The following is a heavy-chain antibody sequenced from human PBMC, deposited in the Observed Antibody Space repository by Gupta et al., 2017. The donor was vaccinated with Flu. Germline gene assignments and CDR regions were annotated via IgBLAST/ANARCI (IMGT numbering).Heavy chain of an antibody. Sequence: QVQLQESGPGLVKPSETLSLPCTVSGGPISSYYWSWIRQPPGKGLEWIGYIYYSGSTNYNPSLKSRVTISVDTSKNQFSLKLSSVTAADTAVYYCARAFGLVEAPYYYYYGMDVWGQGTTVTVSS. V-gene: IGHV4-59*01. CDR3: ARAFGLVEAPYYYYYGMDV. J-gene: IGHJ6*02. D-gene: IGHD6-19*01. CDR1: GGPISSYY. CDR2: IYYSGST.